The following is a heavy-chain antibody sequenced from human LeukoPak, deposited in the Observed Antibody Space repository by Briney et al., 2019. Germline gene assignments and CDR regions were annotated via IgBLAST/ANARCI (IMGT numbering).Heavy chain of an antibody. Sequence: GESLKISCKGSGYSFTSYWIGWVRQMPEKGLEWMGIICPGDSDTRYSLSFQGQVTISADKSISTAYLQWSSLKASDTAMYYCARQSHYYDSSGSVDYWGQGTLVTVSS. D-gene: IGHD3-22*01. J-gene: IGHJ4*02. CDR1: GYSFTSYW. CDR3: ARQSHYYDSSGSVDY. CDR2: ICPGDSDT. V-gene: IGHV5-51*01.